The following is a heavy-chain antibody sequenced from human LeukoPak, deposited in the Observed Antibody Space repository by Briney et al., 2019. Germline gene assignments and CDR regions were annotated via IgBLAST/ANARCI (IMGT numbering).Heavy chain of an antibody. V-gene: IGHV1-2*02. CDR1: GYTFTGYY. Sequence: VKVSCKASGYTFTGYYMHWVRQAPGQRLEWMGFINPNSGGTSYAQKFQARVTMTRDTSISTAYMELSGLRSDDTAVYYCARRYDFWSGYPTAFDYWGQGTLVTVSS. CDR3: ARRYDFWSGYPTAFDY. D-gene: IGHD3-3*01. CDR2: INPNSGGT. J-gene: IGHJ4*02.